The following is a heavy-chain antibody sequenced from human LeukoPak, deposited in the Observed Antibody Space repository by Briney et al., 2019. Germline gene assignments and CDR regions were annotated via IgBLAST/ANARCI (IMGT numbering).Heavy chain of an antibody. CDR1: GFTFSSYW. D-gene: IGHD6-19*01. CDR3: ARQGGSSGWYDAFHI. CDR2: INQDGSEE. V-gene: IGHV3-7*01. J-gene: IGHJ3*02. Sequence: GGSQRLSCAASGFTFSSYWMTWVRQAPGKGLEWVASINQDGSEEYYVDSVKGRFTISRDNTKNLVYLQINSLRAEDTAVHYCARQGGSSGWYDAFHIWGQGTMVTVSS.